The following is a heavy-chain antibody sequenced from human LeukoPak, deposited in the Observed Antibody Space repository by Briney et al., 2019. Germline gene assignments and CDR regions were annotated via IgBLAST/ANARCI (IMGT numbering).Heavy chain of an antibody. CDR2: ISSSSSYI. J-gene: IGHJ4*02. Sequence: GGSLRLSCAASGFSFSSYYMNWVRQAPGKGLEWASSISSSSSYIDYADSVKGRFTISRDNAKNSVYLQMNSLRAEDTAVYYCASGGSYIQYWGQGTLVTVSS. D-gene: IGHD1-26*01. CDR1: GFSFSSYY. V-gene: IGHV3-21*01. CDR3: ASGGSYIQY.